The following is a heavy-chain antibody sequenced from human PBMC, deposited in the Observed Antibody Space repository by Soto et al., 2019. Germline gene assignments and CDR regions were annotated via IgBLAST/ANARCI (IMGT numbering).Heavy chain of an antibody. J-gene: IGHJ6*04. CDR1: GFTFSSYA. V-gene: IGHV3-30-3*01. Sequence: QVQLVESGGGVVQPGRSLRLSCAASGFTFSSYAMHWVRQAPGKGLEWVAVISYDGSNKYYADSVKGRFTISRDNSKNTLSLKMNSLRAEDTAVYYCARRAFFYCSGGIFYPSYGMDVWGEGTTVTVSS. D-gene: IGHD2-15*01. CDR2: ISYDGSNK. CDR3: ARRAFFYCSGGIFYPSYGMDV.